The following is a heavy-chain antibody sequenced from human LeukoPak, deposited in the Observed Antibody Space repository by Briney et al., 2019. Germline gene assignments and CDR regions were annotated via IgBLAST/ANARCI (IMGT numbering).Heavy chain of an antibody. CDR3: ARDRIAVADPPNWFDP. D-gene: IGHD6-19*01. J-gene: IGHJ5*02. CDR2: LHTSGST. CDR1: GGSISSYY. Sequence: SETLSLTSTVSGGSISSYYWSWIRQPAGEGLEWIGRLHTSGSTHYNPSLKSRVTMSVDTSKNQFSLKLSSVTAADTAVYYCARDRIAVADPPNWFDPWGQGTLVTVSS. V-gene: IGHV4-4*07.